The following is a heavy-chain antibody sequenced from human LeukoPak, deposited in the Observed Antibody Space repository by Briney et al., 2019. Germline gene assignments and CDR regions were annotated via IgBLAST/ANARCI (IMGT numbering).Heavy chain of an antibody. CDR1: GYTFTSYG. Sequence: ASVRVSCKASGYTFTSYGITWVRQAPGQGLEWMGWISTYNGNTDYAQKLQGRGTMTTDTSTSTAYMELRSLRSDDTAVYYCARTYGDYDGSYWYFDLWGRGTLVTVSS. V-gene: IGHV1-18*01. D-gene: IGHD4-17*01. CDR2: ISTYNGNT. J-gene: IGHJ2*01. CDR3: ARTYGDYDGSYWYFDL.